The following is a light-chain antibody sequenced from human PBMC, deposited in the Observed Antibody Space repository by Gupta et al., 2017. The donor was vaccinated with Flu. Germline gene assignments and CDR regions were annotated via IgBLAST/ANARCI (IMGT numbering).Light chain of an antibody. CDR2: KDN. V-gene: IGLV3-9*01. CDR1: DIETKN. Sequence: SYDLTQPVSLSVALGQTDEITGEGKDIETKNGHWYQQKSGQAPVLVIYKDNNRPFGIPERFSGSNSGNTATLTIPTAPVGDDSYYYCQVWDGPYVIFGRGTKLTVL. J-gene: IGLJ2*01. CDR3: QVWDGPYVI.